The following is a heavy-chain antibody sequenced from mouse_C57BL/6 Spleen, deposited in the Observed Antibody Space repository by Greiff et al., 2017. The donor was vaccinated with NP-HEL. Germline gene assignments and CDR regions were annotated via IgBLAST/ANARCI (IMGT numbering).Heavy chain of an antibody. V-gene: IGHV1-39*01. Sequence: VQLQQSGPELVKPGASVTISCKASGYSFTDYNMNWVKQSNGKSLEWIGVINPNYGTTSYNQTFKGKATLTVEQSSSTAYMQLNSLTSVDSAVYYCARGGDGFDWYFDVWGTGTTVTVSS. D-gene: IGHD2-3*01. CDR2: INPNYGTT. J-gene: IGHJ1*03. CDR3: ARGGDGFDWYFDV. CDR1: GYSFTDYN.